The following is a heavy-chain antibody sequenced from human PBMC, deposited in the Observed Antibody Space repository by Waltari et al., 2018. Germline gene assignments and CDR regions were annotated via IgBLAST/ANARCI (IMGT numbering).Heavy chain of an antibody. CDR2: IYYSGST. J-gene: IGHJ2*01. Sequence: QLQLQESGPGLVKPSETLSLTCTVSGGSIRSSSYYWGWIRQPPGKGLEWIGSIYYSGSTYYNPSLKSRVTISVDTSKNQFSLKLSSVTAEDTAVYYCAREEGLWYFDLWGRGTLVTVSS. CDR3: AREEGLWYFDL. V-gene: IGHV4-39*07. CDR1: GGSIRSSSYY.